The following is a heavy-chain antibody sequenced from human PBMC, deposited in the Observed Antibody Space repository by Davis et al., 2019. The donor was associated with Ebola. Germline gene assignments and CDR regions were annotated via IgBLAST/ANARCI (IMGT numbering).Heavy chain of an antibody. CDR2: ISGSGGNT. V-gene: IGHV3-23*01. CDR1: GFSFNKYA. D-gene: IGHD5-18*01. J-gene: IGHJ4*02. CDR3: AKEGRGWIPDY. Sequence: PGGSLRLSCAASGFSFNKYALSWVRQTPGKGLEWVSAISGSGGNTYYADSVKGRFAISRDNSKNTVYLQIYSLTADDTAVYFCAKEGRGWIPDYWGRGTLVTVSS.